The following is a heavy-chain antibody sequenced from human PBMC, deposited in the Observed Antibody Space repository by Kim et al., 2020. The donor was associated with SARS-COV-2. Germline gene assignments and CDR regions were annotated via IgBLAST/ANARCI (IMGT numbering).Heavy chain of an antibody. V-gene: IGHV1-46*01. D-gene: IGHD1-1*01. CDR1: GYAFITSH. CDR2: FTPSGGNT. CDR3: GRDLHNSWCIDH. J-gene: IGHJ4*02. Sequence: ASVKVSCKASGYAFITSHIHWVQQVPGQGLEWMGMFTPSGGNTAFAQRFQGRVTMAGDTSTSTAYMELSSLRSEDTAVYYCGRDLHNSWCIDHWGQGTLSPSPQ.